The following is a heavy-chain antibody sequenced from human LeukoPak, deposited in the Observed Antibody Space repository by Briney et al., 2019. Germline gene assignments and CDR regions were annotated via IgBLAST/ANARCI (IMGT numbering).Heavy chain of an antibody. CDR3: ARVTRDSSGYYFEYFQH. V-gene: IGHV1-8*01. D-gene: IGHD3-22*01. CDR2: MNPNSGIT. Sequence: ASVKVSCKASGYTFTSYDINWVRQATGQGLEWMGWMNPNSGITGYAQKFQGRVTMTRNTSISTAYMELSSLRSEDTAVYYCARVTRDSSGYYFEYFQHWGQGTLVTVSS. J-gene: IGHJ1*01. CDR1: GYTFTSYD.